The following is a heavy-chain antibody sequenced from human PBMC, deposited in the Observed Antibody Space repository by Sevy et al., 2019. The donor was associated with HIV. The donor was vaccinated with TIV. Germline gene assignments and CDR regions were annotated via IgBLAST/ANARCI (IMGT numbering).Heavy chain of an antibody. V-gene: IGHV4-59*01. CDR1: GGSISSYY. J-gene: IGHJ5*02. D-gene: IGHD6-13*01. CDR2: IYYSGST. CDR3: ARVRSSSWTHNWFDP. Sequence: SETLSLTCTVSGGSISSYYWSWIRQPPGKGLEWIGYIYYSGSTNYNPSLKSRVTISVDTSKNQFSLKLSSVTAADTAVYYCARVRSSSWTHNWFDPWGQGTLVTVPS.